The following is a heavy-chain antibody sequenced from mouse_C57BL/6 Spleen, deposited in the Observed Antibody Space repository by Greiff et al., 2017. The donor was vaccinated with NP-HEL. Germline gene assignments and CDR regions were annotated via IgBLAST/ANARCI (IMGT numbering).Heavy chain of an antibody. CDR1: GFNIKDDY. D-gene: IGHD1-1*01. Sequence: EVQLQQSGAELVRPGASVKLSCTASGFNIKDDYMHWVKQRPEQGLEWIGWIDPENGDTEYASKFQGKATITADTSSNTAYLQLSSLTSEDTAVYYCTTFITTVVAPRGYWGQGTTLTVSS. V-gene: IGHV14-4*01. J-gene: IGHJ2*01. CDR2: IDPENGDT. CDR3: TTFITTVVAPRGY.